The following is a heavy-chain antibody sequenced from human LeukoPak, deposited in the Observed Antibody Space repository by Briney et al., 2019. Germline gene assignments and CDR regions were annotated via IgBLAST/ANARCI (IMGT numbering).Heavy chain of an antibody. V-gene: IGHV3-30-3*01. J-gene: IGHJ3*02. D-gene: IGHD1-26*01. Sequence: GGSLRLSCAASGFTFSSYAMHWVRQAPGKGLEWVAVISYDGSNKYYADSVKGRFTISRDNSKNTLYLQMNSLRAEDTALYHCARDPLFSNVGATTDDAFDIWGQGTMVTVSS. CDR2: ISYDGSNK. CDR1: GFTFSSYA. CDR3: ARDPLFSNVGATTDDAFDI.